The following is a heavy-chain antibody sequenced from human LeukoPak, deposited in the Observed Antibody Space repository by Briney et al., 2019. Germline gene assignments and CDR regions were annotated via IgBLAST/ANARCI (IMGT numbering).Heavy chain of an antibody. Sequence: PGRSLRLSCAASGFTFSSYAMHWVRQAPGKGLEWVAVISYDGSNKYYADSVKGRFTISRDNSKNTLFLQMNSLRAEDTAVYYCASLPQTHYYDFWSGYQGSASYWGQGTLVTVSS. CDR1: GFTFSSYA. V-gene: IGHV3-30-3*01. D-gene: IGHD3-3*01. CDR2: ISYDGSNK. CDR3: ASLPQTHYYDFWSGYQGSASY. J-gene: IGHJ4*02.